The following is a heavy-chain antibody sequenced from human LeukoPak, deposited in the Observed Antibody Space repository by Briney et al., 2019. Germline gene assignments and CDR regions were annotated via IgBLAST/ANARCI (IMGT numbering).Heavy chain of an antibody. D-gene: IGHD6-13*01. Sequence: DSVKVSCKPSGYTFTGYYMHWVRQAPGQGGEWLGWINPNSGRTNYAQKFQRRVTMTNDTSISTAYIELNRLRSDDSAVYYFARDHIGAAGTLGYWGQGTLVTVSS. J-gene: IGHJ4*02. CDR1: GYTFTGYY. CDR3: ARDHIGAAGTLGY. V-gene: IGHV1-2*02. CDR2: INPNSGRT.